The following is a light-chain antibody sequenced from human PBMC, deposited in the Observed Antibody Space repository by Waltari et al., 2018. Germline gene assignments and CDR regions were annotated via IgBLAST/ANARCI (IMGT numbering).Light chain of an antibody. J-gene: IGKJ1*01. CDR1: QSIGIY. CDR3: QNYERLPAT. CDR2: HAS. V-gene: IGKV3-20*01. Sequence: EIVLTQSPGTLSLSPGERATLACRASQSIGIYLAWYQQKSGQAPRLLIYHASSRATGIPARFSGSGSGTDFSLTISRLEPEDFAVYYCQNYERLPATFGQGTKVEIK.